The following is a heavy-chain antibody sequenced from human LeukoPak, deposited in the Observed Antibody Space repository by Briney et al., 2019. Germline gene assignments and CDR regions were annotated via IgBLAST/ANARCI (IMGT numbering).Heavy chain of an antibody. CDR3: ARNGRGYSFDY. J-gene: IGHJ4*02. D-gene: IGHD2-8*01. Sequence: PSETLSLTCTVSGGSISTYYWSWIRQAPGKGLEWIGYIYYGGSSNPNPSLKSRVTMSLDTSKTQFSLKLSSVTAADTAVYYCARNGRGYSFDYWGQGTLVTVSS. V-gene: IGHV4-59*01. CDR1: GGSISTYY. CDR2: IYYGGSS.